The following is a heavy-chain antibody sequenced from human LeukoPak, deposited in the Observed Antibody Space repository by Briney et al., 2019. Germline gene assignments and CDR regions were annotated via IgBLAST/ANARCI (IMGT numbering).Heavy chain of an antibody. CDR3: ARASVVAATPVDY. V-gene: IGHV1-2*02. Sequence: ASVTVSCKASGYTFTVYYMHWVRQAPGQGLEWMGWINPNSGGTNYAQKFQGRVTMTRDTSISTAYMELRRLRSDDTAVYYCARASVVAATPVDYWGQGTLVTVSS. CDR2: INPNSGGT. D-gene: IGHD2-15*01. CDR1: GYTFTVYY. J-gene: IGHJ4*02.